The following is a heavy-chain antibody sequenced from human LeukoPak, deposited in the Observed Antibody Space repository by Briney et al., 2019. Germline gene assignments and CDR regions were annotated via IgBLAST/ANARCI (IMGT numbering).Heavy chain of an antibody. Sequence: SETLSLTCTVSGDSIRSYYWSWIRQPAGKGLEWIGRVYTSGSANYNPSLKSRVTISVDTSKNQFSLKLSSVTAADTAVYYCARARLAVFDYWGQGTLVTVSS. D-gene: IGHD6-19*01. CDR2: VYTSGSA. J-gene: IGHJ4*02. CDR1: GDSIRSYY. V-gene: IGHV4-4*07. CDR3: ARARLAVFDY.